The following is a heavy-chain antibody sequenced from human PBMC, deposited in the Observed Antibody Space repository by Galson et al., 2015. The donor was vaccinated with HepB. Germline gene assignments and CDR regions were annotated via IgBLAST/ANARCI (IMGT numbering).Heavy chain of an antibody. Sequence: SVKVSCKASGYTFFSYAIHWVRQAPGQRLEWMGWINAGNGNTKYSQRFQDRVTITEDTSATTSYMELSSLRSEDTAVYYCARWSYRAGLISGGYFFDYWGQGTLVTVSS. CDR2: INAGNGNT. J-gene: IGHJ4*02. D-gene: IGHD3-16*02. CDR1: GYTFFSYA. CDR3: ARWSYRAGLISGGYFFDY. V-gene: IGHV1-3*01.